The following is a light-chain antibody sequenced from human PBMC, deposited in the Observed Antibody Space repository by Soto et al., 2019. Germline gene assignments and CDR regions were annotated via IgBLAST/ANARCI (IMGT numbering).Light chain of an antibody. CDR1: QSVASF. V-gene: IGKV3-11*01. CDR3: QHRISWPYT. CDR2: DAF. J-gene: IGKJ2*01. Sequence: EIVLTQSPATLSLSPGERATLSCRASQSVASFLAWYQQKPGQSPRLLIYDAFNRATGIPGRFSGSGSGTDFTLTISSLEPEDFAVYYCQHRISWPYTFGQGTKLEIK.